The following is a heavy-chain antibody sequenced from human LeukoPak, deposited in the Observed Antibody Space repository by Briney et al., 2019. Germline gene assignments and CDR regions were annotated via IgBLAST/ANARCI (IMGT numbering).Heavy chain of an antibody. CDR3: ARDATYSSGWYIDP. V-gene: IGHV1-2*02. D-gene: IGHD6-19*01. Sequence: ASVKVSCKASVYTFTGYYMHWVRQAPGQGLEWVGWINPNSGGTNYAQKFQGRVTMTRDTSISTAYMELSRLRSDDTAVYYCARDATYSSGWYIDPWGQGTLVTVSS. CDR1: VYTFTGYY. CDR2: INPNSGGT. J-gene: IGHJ5*02.